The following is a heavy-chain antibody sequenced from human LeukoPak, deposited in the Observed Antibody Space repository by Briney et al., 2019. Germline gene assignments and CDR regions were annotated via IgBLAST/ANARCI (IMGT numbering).Heavy chain of an antibody. V-gene: IGHV3-21*01. J-gene: IGHJ6*02. CDR2: ISSSSSYI. CDR3: ASAPSIGGMDV. CDR1: DFTFNKDW. Sequence: GGSLRLSCAASDFTFNKDWMNWVRQAPGKGLEWVSSISSSSSYIYYADSVKGRFTISRDNAKNSLYLQMNSLRAEDTAVYCCASAPSIGGMDVWGQGTTVTVSS.